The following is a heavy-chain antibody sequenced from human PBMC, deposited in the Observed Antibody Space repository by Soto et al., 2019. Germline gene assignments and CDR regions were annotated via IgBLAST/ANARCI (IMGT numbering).Heavy chain of an antibody. Sequence: PGESLKISCKGSGYSFTSFCIGWVRQMPGKGLEWMGIIYPGDSDTRYSPSFQGQVTISADKSISTAYLQWSSLKASDTAMYYCARILWFGELFTAFDIWGQGTMVTVSS. D-gene: IGHD3-10*01. CDR3: ARILWFGELFTAFDI. CDR2: IYPGDSDT. V-gene: IGHV5-51*01. CDR1: GYSFTSFC. J-gene: IGHJ3*02.